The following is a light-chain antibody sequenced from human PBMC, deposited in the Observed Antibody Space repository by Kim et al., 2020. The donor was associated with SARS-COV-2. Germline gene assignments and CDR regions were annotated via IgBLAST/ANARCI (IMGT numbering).Light chain of an antibody. CDR1: QVITSY. J-gene: IGKJ2*01. Sequence: SASVGDRVTITVRASQVITSYLAWDQQKPGKAPKLLIYAASTLQSGVPSRFSGSGSGTDFTLTISSLQPEDFATYYCLQLNSYPFTFGQGTKVEI. CDR2: AAS. V-gene: IGKV1-9*01. CDR3: LQLNSYPFT.